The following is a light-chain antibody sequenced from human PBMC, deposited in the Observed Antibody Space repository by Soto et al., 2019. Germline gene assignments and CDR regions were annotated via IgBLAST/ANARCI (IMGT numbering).Light chain of an antibody. Sequence: DIRMTQSPSSLSASVVDRFTITVLASQSISSYLNLYQQKPGKAPKLLIYAASSLQSGVPSRFSGSGSGTDFTLTISSLQPEDFATYYCQQSYSTPLTFGGGTKVDIK. CDR2: AAS. J-gene: IGKJ4*01. CDR1: QSISSY. CDR3: QQSYSTPLT. V-gene: IGKV1-39*01.